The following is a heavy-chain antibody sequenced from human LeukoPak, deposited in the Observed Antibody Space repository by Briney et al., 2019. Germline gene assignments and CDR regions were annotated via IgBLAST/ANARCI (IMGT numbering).Heavy chain of an antibody. CDR2: IKQDGSEK. CDR3: ARAGRFLEWSPRTSPFDP. Sequence: PGGSLRLSCAASGFTFSSYWMSWVRQAPGKGLEWVADIKQDGSEKYYVDSVKGRFTISRDNAKNSLYLQMNSLRAEDTAVYYCARAGRFLEWSPRTSPFDPWGQGTLVTVSS. V-gene: IGHV3-7*01. CDR1: GFTFSSYW. D-gene: IGHD3-3*01. J-gene: IGHJ5*02.